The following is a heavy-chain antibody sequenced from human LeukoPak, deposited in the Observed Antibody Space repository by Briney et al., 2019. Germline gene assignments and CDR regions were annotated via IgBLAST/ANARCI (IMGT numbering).Heavy chain of an antibody. CDR1: GGTFSSYG. Sequence: SVKVSCKASGGTFSSYGISWVRQAPGQGLEWMGRIIPILGIANYAQKFQGRVTITADKSTSTAYMELSSLRSEDTAVYYCATKIDPRDSSGPLDYWGQGTLVTVSS. CDR2: IIPILGIA. J-gene: IGHJ4*02. V-gene: IGHV1-69*04. CDR3: ATKIDPRDSSGPLDY. D-gene: IGHD6-19*01.